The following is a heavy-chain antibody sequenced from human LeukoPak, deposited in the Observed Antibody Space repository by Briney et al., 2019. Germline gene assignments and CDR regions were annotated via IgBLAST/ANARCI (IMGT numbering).Heavy chain of an antibody. CDR1: GYTFTDHY. CDR2: INPNSGGT. V-gene: IGHV1-2*02. Sequence: ASVKVSCKASGYTFTDHYMHWVRQAPGQGLEWMGWINPNSGGTNSAQKFQGRVTMTRDTSISTGYMELSRLRSDDTAVYYCARGVSGYFYLFDCWGQGTLVTVSS. CDR3: ARGVSGYFYLFDC. J-gene: IGHJ4*02. D-gene: IGHD3-22*01.